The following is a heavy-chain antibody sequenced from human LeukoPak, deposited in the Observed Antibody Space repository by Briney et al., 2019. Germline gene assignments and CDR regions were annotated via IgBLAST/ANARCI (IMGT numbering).Heavy chain of an antibody. Sequence: GGSLRLSFAASGFTFSSYSMNWVRQAPGKGLEWVSSISSSSSYIYYADSVKGRFTISRDNAKNSLYLQMNSLRAEDTAVYYCARDEASYYHSSGYYFDWGQGTLVTVSS. CDR3: ARDEASYYHSSGYYFD. D-gene: IGHD3-22*01. V-gene: IGHV3-21*01. CDR1: GFTFSSYS. CDR2: ISSSSSYI. J-gene: IGHJ4*02.